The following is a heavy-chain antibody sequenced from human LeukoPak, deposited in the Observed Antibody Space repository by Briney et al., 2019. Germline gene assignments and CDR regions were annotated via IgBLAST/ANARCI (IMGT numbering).Heavy chain of an antibody. V-gene: IGHV3-48*02. CDR3: ASSGSYRFDY. Sequence: TGGSLRLSCVASGFTFSTYTMNWIRQAPGKGLEWVSGSIGSGGSAFYADSVKGRFTISRDNAKNSLYLQMNSLRDEDTAVYYCASSGSYRFDYWGQGTLVTVSS. J-gene: IGHJ4*02. CDR2: SIGSGGSA. CDR1: GFTFSTYT. D-gene: IGHD1-26*01.